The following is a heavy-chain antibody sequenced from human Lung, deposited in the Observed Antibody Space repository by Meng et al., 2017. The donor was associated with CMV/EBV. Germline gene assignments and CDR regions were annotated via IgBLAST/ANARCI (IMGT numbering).Heavy chain of an antibody. Sequence: LSCTVSGGSISSYYWSWIRQPPGKGLEWIGYIYYSGSTNYNPSLKSRFTISVDTSKNQFSLKLSSVTAADTTVYYFARDGSLVRLDVWGQGTTVTVSS. J-gene: IGHJ6*02. CDR3: ARDGSLVRLDV. V-gene: IGHV4-59*01. CDR2: IYYSGST. CDR1: GGSISSYY. D-gene: IGHD1-26*01.